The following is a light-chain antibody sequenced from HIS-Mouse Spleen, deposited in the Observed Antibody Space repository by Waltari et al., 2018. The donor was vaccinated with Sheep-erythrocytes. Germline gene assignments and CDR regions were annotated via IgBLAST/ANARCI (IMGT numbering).Light chain of an antibody. CDR2: EGS. V-gene: IGLV2-23*01. Sequence: QSALTQPASVSGSPGQSITISCTGTSSDVGSYNLVSWYQQHPGKAPKRMIFEGSKRPSGGSTRVSGSKSGNTASLTISGLQAEDEADDYCCSYAGSSTPWVFGGGTKLTVL. J-gene: IGLJ3*02. CDR3: CSYAGSSTPWV. CDR1: SSDVGSYNL.